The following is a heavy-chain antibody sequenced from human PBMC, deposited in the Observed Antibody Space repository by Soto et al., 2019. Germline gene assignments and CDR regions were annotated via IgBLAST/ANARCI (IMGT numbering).Heavy chain of an antibody. CDR1: GYIFTAYS. J-gene: IGHJ4*02. D-gene: IGHD6-19*01. V-gene: IGHV1-2*02. CDR2: FNPNSGDT. CDR3: AREASAVISLDY. Sequence: ASVKVSCKASGYIFTAYSMQWVRQAPGQGLEWVGWFNPNSGDTIYAQKFQGRVTLTGGTSISTAYMELYSLTSDDTAVYYCAREASAVISLDYWGQGTMVTVSS.